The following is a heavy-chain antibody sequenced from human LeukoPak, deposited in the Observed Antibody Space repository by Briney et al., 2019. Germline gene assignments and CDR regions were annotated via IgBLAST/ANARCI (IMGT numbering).Heavy chain of an antibody. J-gene: IGHJ4*02. CDR2: GSYSGST. CDR1: GGSMSNNNHY. CDR3: ARHDTYGYPGDY. V-gene: IGHV4-39*01. D-gene: IGHD5-18*01. Sequence: PSETLALTCNVSGGSMSNNNHYWGWIRQPPGKGLEWIGSGSYSGSTYHNPSLKSRVTISVDTSKNQSFLKLSSVSAADTAVYYCARHDTYGYPGDYWGQGALVTVSS.